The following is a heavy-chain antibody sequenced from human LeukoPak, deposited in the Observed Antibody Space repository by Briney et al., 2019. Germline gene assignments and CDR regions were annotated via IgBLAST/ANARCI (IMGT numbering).Heavy chain of an antibody. Sequence: ASVKVSCKASGYTFTSYAMNWVRQAPGQGLEWMGWINTNTGNPTYAQGFTGRSVFSLDTSVSTAYLQISSLKAEDTAVYYCAREVDITMVRGVIGRWDFQHWGQGTLVTVSS. CDR1: GYTFTSYA. J-gene: IGHJ1*01. CDR3: AREVDITMVRGVIGRWDFQH. D-gene: IGHD3-10*01. V-gene: IGHV7-4-1*02. CDR2: INTNTGNP.